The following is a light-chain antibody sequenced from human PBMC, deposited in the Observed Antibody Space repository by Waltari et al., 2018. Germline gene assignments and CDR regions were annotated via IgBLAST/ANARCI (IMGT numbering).Light chain of an antibody. CDR1: SSDIGSYDL. CDR2: ELN. CDR3: ASYASSLTGVL. V-gene: IGLV2-23*02. Sequence: QSALTQPASVSGSPGQTITISCTGTSSDIGSYDLVSWYQHHPDKAPKLIIYELNKRPSVVSNRFSGSKSGHTASLTISGLLAEDEADYYCASYASSLTGVLFGGGTRLTVL. J-gene: IGLJ2*01.